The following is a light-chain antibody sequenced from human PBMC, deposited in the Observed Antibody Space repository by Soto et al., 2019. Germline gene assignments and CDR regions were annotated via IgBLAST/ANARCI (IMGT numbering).Light chain of an antibody. CDR3: GMWDSSLRLVV. Sequence: QAVVTQPPSVSAAPGQKVTISCSGSSSNIGNNYVSRYQQLPGTAPKLLIYDTIRRPSGIPDRFSGSKSGTSATLDITGLQTGDEADYYCGMWDSSLRLVVFGGGTKVTVL. CDR2: DTI. CDR1: SSNIGNNY. V-gene: IGLV1-51*01. J-gene: IGLJ2*01.